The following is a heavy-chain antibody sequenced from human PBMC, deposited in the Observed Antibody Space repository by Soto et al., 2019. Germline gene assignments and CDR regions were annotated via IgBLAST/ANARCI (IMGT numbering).Heavy chain of an antibody. CDR3: AKDSKTITGTPRFDY. CDR1: GFTFSMSA. CDR2: TGLNGRTT. V-gene: IGHV3-23*01. D-gene: IGHD1-20*01. Sequence: PGGSLRLSCAASGFTFSMSAMSWVRQAPGKGLEWVSTTGLNGRTTYYADSVKGRFTVSRDNSKNTLYLQMNSLRAEDTAVYYCAKDSKTITGTPRFDYWGQGTLVTVSS. J-gene: IGHJ4*02.